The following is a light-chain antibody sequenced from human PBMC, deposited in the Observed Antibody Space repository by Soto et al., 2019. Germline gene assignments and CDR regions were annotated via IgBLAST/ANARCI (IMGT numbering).Light chain of an antibody. CDR1: QSLVHKDGNTY. CDR2: KVS. V-gene: IGKV2-24*01. Sequence: DNVWTQTPLSSPVAPGQAASISCRSRQSLVHKDGNTYLSWFHQRPGQPPRLLIYKVSVRFSGVPDRFSGSGAGTDFTLTISRVETEDVGVYYCMQATQSPWTFGPGTKVDIK. CDR3: MQATQSPWT. J-gene: IGKJ1*01.